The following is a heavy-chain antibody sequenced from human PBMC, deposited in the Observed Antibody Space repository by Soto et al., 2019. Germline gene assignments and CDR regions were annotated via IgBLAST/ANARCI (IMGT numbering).Heavy chain of an antibody. D-gene: IGHD5-18*01. CDR2: IIPIFGTA. V-gene: IGHV1-69*13. CDR1: GGTFSSYA. CDR3: ASWGYSYGPYYYYGMDV. Sequence: SVKVSCKASGGTFSSYAISWVRQAPGPGLEWMGGIIPIFGTANYAQKFQGRVTITADESTGTAYMGLSSLRSEDTAVYYCASWGYSYGPYYYYGMDVWGQGTTVTVSS. J-gene: IGHJ6*02.